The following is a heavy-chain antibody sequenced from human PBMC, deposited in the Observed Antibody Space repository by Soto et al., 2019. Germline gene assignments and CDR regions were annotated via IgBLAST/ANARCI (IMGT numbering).Heavy chain of an antibody. Sequence: SETLSLTCTVSGGSISSYYWSWIRQPPGKGLEWIGYIYYSGSTNYNPSLKSRVTISVDTSKNQFSLKLSSVTAADTAVYYCARVRSGYDSYYYYYYMDVWGKGTTVTVSS. CDR3: ARVRSGYDSYYYYYYMDV. D-gene: IGHD5-12*01. CDR2: IYYSGST. V-gene: IGHV4-59*01. CDR1: GGSISSYY. J-gene: IGHJ6*03.